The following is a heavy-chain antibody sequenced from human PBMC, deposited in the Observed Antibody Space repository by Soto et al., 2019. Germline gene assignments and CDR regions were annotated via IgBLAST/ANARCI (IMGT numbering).Heavy chain of an antibody. V-gene: IGHV4-59*08. CDR1: GGSISSYY. CDR3: ARSRSCSGGSCYIVGWFDP. J-gene: IGHJ5*02. CDR2: IYYSGST. Sequence: SETLSLTCTVSGGSISSYYWSWIRQPPGKGLEWIGYIYYSGSTNYNPSLKSRVTISVDTSKNQFSLKLSSVTAADTAVYYCARSRSCSGGSCYIVGWFDPWGQGTLVTVSS. D-gene: IGHD2-15*01.